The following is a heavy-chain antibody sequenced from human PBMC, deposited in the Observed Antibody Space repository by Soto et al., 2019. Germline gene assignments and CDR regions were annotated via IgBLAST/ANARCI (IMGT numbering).Heavy chain of an antibody. CDR3: ARGPYSSSSEGYFDY. CDR1: GFTFSSYG. Sequence: QVQLVESGGGVVQPGRSLRLSCAASGFTFSSYGMHWVRQAPGKGLEWVAVIWYDGSNKYYADSVKGRFTISRDNSKNPRYLQMNSLRAEDTAVYYCARGPYSSSSEGYFDYWGQGTLVTGSS. CDR2: IWYDGSNK. D-gene: IGHD6-6*01. J-gene: IGHJ4*02. V-gene: IGHV3-33*01.